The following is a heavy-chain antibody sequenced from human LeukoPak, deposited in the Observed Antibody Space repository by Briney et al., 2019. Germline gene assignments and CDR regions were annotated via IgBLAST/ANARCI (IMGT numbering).Heavy chain of an antibody. CDR2: ISSSSSYI. CDR3: ARDSYGGTAFDI. J-gene: IGHJ3*02. CDR1: GFTFSSYW. V-gene: IGHV3-21*01. Sequence: GGSLRLSCAASGFTFSSYWMHWVRQAPGKGLEWVSSISSSSSYIYYADSVKGRFTISRDNAKNSLYLQMNSLRAEDTAVYYCARDSYGGTAFDIWGQGTMVTVSS. D-gene: IGHD4-23*01.